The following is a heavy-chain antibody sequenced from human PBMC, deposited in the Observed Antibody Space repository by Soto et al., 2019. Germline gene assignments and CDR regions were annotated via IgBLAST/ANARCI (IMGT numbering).Heavy chain of an antibody. CDR1: GGTFSSYA. Sequence: QVQLVQSGAEVKKPGSSVKVSCKASGGTFSSYAISWVRQAPGQGLEWMGGIIPIFGTANYAQKFQGRVTINAEESIHTAYLELSSLRSEDTAVYYCARAVAYYDILTGYYVSESAGYYYCMCVWGQGTTVTVSS. CDR3: ARAVAYYDILTGYYVSESAGYYYCMCV. V-gene: IGHV1-69*12. J-gene: IGHJ6*02. D-gene: IGHD3-9*01. CDR2: IIPIFGTA.